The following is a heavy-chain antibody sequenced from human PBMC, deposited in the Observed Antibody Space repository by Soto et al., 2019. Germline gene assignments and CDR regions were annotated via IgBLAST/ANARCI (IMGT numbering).Heavy chain of an antibody. V-gene: IGHV3-7*01. Sequence: PGGSLRLSCAASGFTFSSYWMSWVRQAPGKGLEWVANIKQDGSEKYYVDSVKGRFTISRDNAKNSLYLQMNSLRAEDTAVYYCARDQDSSGYYHGYFDYWGQGTLVTVSS. CDR2: IKQDGSEK. D-gene: IGHD3-22*01. CDR1: GFTFSSYW. J-gene: IGHJ4*02. CDR3: ARDQDSSGYYHGYFDY.